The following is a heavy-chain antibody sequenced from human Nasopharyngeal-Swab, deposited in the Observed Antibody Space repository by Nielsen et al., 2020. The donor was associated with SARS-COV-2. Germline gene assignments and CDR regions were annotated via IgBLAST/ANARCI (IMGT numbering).Heavy chain of an antibody. CDR3: ARDPSSSWLYDAFDT. V-gene: IGHV3-30-3*01. D-gene: IGHD6-13*01. CDR1: GFTFSSYA. CDR2: ISYDGSNK. J-gene: IGHJ3*02. Sequence: GGSLRLSCAASGFTFSSYATHWVRQAPGKGLEWVAVISYDGSNKYYADSVKGRFTISRDNSKNTLYLQMNSLRAEDTAVYYCARDPSSSWLYDAFDTWGQGTMVTVSS.